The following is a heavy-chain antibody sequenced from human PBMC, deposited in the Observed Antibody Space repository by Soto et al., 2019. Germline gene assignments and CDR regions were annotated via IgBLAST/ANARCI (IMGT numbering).Heavy chain of an antibody. D-gene: IGHD2-2*01. V-gene: IGHV1-18*01. CDR1: GYTFTSYG. Sequence: ASVKVSCKASGYTFTSYGISWVRQAPGQGLEWMGWISAYNGNTNYAQKLQGRVTMTTDTSTSTAYMELRSLRSDDTAVYYCARSPVVPAAKNYAFDIWGQGTMVTVSS. CDR2: ISAYNGNT. J-gene: IGHJ3*02. CDR3: ARSPVVPAAKNYAFDI.